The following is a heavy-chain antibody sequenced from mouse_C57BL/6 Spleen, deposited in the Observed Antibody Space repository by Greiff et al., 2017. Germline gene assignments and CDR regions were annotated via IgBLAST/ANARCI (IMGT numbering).Heavy chain of an antibody. V-gene: IGHV5-17*01. CDR1: GFTFSDYG. J-gene: IGHJ1*03. D-gene: IGHD2-3*01. CDR3: ARSPYDGYYRWYFDV. CDR2: ISSGSSTI. Sequence: EVQRVESGGGLVKPGGSLKLSCAASGFTFSDYGMHWVRQAPEKGLEWVAYISSGSSTIYYADTVKGRFTISRDNAKNTLFLQMTSLRSEDTAMYYCARSPYDGYYRWYFDVWGTGTTVTVSS.